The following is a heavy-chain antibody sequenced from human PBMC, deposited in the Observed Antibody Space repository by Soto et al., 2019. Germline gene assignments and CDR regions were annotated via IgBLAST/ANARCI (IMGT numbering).Heavy chain of an antibody. CDR1: GYTFTSYG. V-gene: IGHV1-18*04. D-gene: IGHD2-2*01. J-gene: IGHJ5*02. CDR2: ISPYTDDP. CDR3: ARVIPGAEAWFHP. Sequence: ASVNVSCKASGYTFTSYGISWVRQAPGQGLEWMGWISPYTDDPSYAQKFQGRVTMTIDTSTSTAYLDLRSLTSDDTAVYYCARVIPGAEAWFHPWGQGTLVTVSS.